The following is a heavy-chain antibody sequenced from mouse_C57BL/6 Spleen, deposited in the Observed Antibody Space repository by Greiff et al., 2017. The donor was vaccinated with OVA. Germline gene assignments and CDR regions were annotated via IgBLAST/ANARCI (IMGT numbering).Heavy chain of an antibody. CDR1: GYTFTSYW. CDR3: AIDSSGDEDYFDY. Sequence: QVQLQQPGAELVKPGASVKVSCKASGYTFTSYWMPWVKPRPGQGLEWIGRIHPSDSDTNYNQKFKGKATLTVDKSSSTAYMQLISLTSEDTAVYDCAIDSSGDEDYFDYWGQGTTLTVSS. D-gene: IGHD3-2*02. V-gene: IGHV1-74*01. J-gene: IGHJ2*01. CDR2: IHPSDSDT.